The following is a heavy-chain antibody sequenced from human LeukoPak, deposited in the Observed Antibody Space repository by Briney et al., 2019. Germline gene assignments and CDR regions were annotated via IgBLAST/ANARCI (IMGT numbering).Heavy chain of an antibody. CDR1: GFTFSDYY. Sequence: GGSLRLSCAASGFTFSDYYMSWVRQAPGKGLEWVGRIKSDGGTTDYAAPVKGRFSISRDDSKNTLYLQMNSLEAEDTAVYYCATDLGDYGDYVRCWGQGALVTVSS. CDR3: ATDLGDYGDYVRC. J-gene: IGHJ4*02. D-gene: IGHD4-17*01. CDR2: IKSDGGTT. V-gene: IGHV3-15*01.